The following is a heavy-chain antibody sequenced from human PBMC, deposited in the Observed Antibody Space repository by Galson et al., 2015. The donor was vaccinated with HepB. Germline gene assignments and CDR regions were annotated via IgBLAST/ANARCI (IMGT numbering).Heavy chain of an antibody. CDR3: TSLMYYGDYYWFDA. CDR1: GFTFNTYS. J-gene: IGHJ5*02. D-gene: IGHD4-17*01. CDR2: ISSSGDYI. Sequence: SLRLSCAASGFTFNTYSMNWVRQAPGKGLEWVSSISSSGDYIFYADSVKGRFTISRDNAKNSLYLQMDSLRAEDTAVYYCTSLMYYGDYYWFDACGQGTLVTVSS. V-gene: IGHV3-21*01.